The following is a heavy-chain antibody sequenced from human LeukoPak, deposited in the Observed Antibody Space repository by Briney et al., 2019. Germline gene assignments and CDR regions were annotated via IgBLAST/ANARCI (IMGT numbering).Heavy chain of an antibody. D-gene: IGHD3-10*01. V-gene: IGHV1-3*01. CDR2: INAGNDNT. Sequence: GASVKVSSKASGYTFTNYAIHWVRQAPGQRLEWMGWINAGNDNTKYSQKFQGRVTITRDTSASTVYMELSSLRSEDTAVYYCTRGLLWFGELSPPGYWGQGTLITVSS. J-gene: IGHJ4*02. CDR1: GYTFTNYA. CDR3: TRGLLWFGELSPPGY.